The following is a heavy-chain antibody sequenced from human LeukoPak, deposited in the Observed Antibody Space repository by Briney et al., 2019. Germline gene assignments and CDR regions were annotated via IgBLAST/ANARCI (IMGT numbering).Heavy chain of an antibody. V-gene: IGHV4-31*03. J-gene: IGHJ6*02. CDR1: GGSISSGGYY. Sequence: PSQTLSLTCTVSGGSISSGGYYWSWIRQHPGKGLKWIVYIYYSGSTYYNPSLKSRVTISVDTSKNQFSLKLSSVTAADTAVYYCARESRSGYYYYYYGMDVWGQGTTVTVSS. CDR2: IYYSGST. CDR3: ARESRSGYYYYYYGMDV. D-gene: IGHD3-22*01.